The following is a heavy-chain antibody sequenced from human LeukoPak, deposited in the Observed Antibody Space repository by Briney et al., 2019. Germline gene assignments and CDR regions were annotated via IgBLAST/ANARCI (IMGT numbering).Heavy chain of an antibody. CDR2: IKSDGSST. Sequence: PGGSLRLSCAASGFTFSKYWMHWVRQAPGKGLVWVSRIKSDGSSTSYADSVKGRFTISGDNAKNTLYLQMNSLRAEDTAVYFCARDTSLYCSGGSCFSDYFDYWGQGTLVTVSS. CDR3: ARDTSLYCSGGSCFSDYFDY. CDR1: GFTFSKYW. V-gene: IGHV3-74*01. D-gene: IGHD2-15*01. J-gene: IGHJ4*02.